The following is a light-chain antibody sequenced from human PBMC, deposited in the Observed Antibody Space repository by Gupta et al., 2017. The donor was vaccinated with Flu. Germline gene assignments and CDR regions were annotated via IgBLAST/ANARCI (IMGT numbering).Light chain of an antibody. CDR2: DAS. Sequence: DIQMTQSPSCLSASVGDRVTLTCQASQDISNYLNWYQQKPGKAPKLLIYDASNLETGVPSRFSGSGSGTEFTFTISSLQPEDIATYYCQQYDNRPPWTFGGGTKVEIK. CDR3: QQYDNRPPWT. J-gene: IGKJ4*01. CDR1: QDISNY. V-gene: IGKV1-33*01.